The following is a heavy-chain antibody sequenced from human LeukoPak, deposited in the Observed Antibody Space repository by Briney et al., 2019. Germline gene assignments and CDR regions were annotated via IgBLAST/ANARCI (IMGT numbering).Heavy chain of an antibody. J-gene: IGHJ4*02. CDR2: FYHSGNT. V-gene: IGHV4-38-2*02. Sequence: PSETLSLTRNVSDYSITSGYYWGWIRQPPGKGLEWIGSFYHSGNTYYNPSLKSRVTISVDTSKNQFSLKLSSVTAADTAVYYCARLDYGGTHGDYWGQGTLVTVSS. D-gene: IGHD4-23*01. CDR1: DYSITSGYY. CDR3: ARLDYGGTHGDY.